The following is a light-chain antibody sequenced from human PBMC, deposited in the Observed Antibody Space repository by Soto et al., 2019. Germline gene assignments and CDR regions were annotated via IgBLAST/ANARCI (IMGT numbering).Light chain of an antibody. CDR3: QQSFNNPRT. V-gene: IGKV1-39*01. CDR1: EGTSSY. J-gene: IGKJ1*01. Sequence: DIHLTQSPSSLSASGGDRVTITCLVSEGTSSYLTWYQQKPGKAPKLLIYGASSLQSGVPSKFSGSGSGTDFTLTISSLQPEDFATYYCQQSFNNPRTFGQGTKVDIK. CDR2: GAS.